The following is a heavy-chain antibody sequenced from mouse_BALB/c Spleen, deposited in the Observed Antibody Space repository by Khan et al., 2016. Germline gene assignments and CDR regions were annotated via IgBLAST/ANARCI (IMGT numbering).Heavy chain of an antibody. CDR1: GFSLSTSGLG. CDR3: ARRWLGYFDY. Sequence: QVTLKESGPGILQPSQTLSLTCSFSGFSLSTSGLGVSWIRQPSGKGLEWLAHIYWDDDKRYHPSLKRRLIISKDTSRNQVFLKITSVDTADTATYYCARRWLGYFDYWGQGTTLTVSS. D-gene: IGHD2-2*01. V-gene: IGHV8-12*01. J-gene: IGHJ2*01. CDR2: IYWDDDK.